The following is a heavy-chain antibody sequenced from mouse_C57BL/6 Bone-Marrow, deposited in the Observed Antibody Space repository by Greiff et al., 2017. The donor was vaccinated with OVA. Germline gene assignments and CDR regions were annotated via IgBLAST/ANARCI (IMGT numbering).Heavy chain of an antibody. V-gene: IGHV1-81*01. CDR3: ARQGGYDGNYYAMDY. D-gene: IGHD2-2*01. J-gene: IGHJ4*01. Sequence: QVQLQQSGAELARPGASVKLSCKASGYTFTSYGISWVKQSTGQGLEWIGEIYPRSGNTYYNEKFKSKATLTVDKPSSTAYMQLSSLTSEDSAVYYCARQGGYDGNYYAMDYWGQGTSVTVSS. CDR2: IYPRSGNT. CDR1: GYTFTSYG.